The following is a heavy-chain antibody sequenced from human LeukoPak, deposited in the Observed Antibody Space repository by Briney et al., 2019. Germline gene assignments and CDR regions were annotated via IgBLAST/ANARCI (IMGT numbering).Heavy chain of an antibody. V-gene: IGHV3-7*03. D-gene: IGHD3-16*01. CDR3: ARGGGLDV. CDR2: INLNGNVN. CDR1: GFTFSSYW. Sequence: GGSLRLSCAASGFTFSSYWMNWARQAPGKGLEWVASINLNGNVNYYVDSVKGRFTISRDNAKNSLYPQMSNLRAEDTAVYFCARGGGLDVWGQGATVTVSS. J-gene: IGHJ6*02.